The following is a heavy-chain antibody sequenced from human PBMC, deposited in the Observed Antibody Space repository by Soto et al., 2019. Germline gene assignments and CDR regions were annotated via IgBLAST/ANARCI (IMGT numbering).Heavy chain of an antibody. V-gene: IGHV1-69*06. CDR3: ARVYSSRWPLERLDP. Sequence: QVQLVQSGAEVKKPGSSVKVSCKASGGTFSSYAISWVRQAPGQGLEWMGGIIPIFGTANYAQKFQGRVTITADNSTSTDYIALSSLRSEDTAVYYCARVYSSRWPLERLDPWGQGNLVTVAS. CDR1: GGTFSSYA. J-gene: IGHJ5*02. D-gene: IGHD6-13*01. CDR2: IIPIFGTA.